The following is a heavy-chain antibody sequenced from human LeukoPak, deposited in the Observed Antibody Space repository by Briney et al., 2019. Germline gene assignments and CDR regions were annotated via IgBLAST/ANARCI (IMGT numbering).Heavy chain of an antibody. CDR3: AKDPMTTVTTVDSD. Sequence: PGGSLRLSCAASGFTFSSSAMSWVRQAPGKGLEWVSSISSSDNSTYYADSVKGRSTISRDNSKNTLYLQMNSLRAEDTAVYYCAKDPMTTVTTVDSDWGQGTLVTVSS. CDR1: GFTFSSSA. J-gene: IGHJ4*02. V-gene: IGHV3-23*01. CDR2: ISSSDNST. D-gene: IGHD4-17*01.